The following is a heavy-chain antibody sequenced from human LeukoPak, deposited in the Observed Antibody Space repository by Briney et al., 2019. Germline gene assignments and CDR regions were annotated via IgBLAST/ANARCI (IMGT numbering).Heavy chain of an antibody. V-gene: IGHV3-7*01. J-gene: IGHJ4*02. CDR3: ARDLLEPYFDY. Sequence: PGGSLRLSCAASGFTFSSYWMSWVRQAPGKGLEWVANIKQDGSEKYYVDSVKGRFTISRDNANNSLYLQMNSLRAEDTAVYYCARDLLEPYFDYWGQGXXVTVS. CDR2: IKQDGSEK. D-gene: IGHD1-1*01. CDR1: GFTFSSYW.